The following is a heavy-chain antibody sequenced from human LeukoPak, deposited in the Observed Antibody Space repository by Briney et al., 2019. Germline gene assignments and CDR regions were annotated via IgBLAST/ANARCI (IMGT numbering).Heavy chain of an antibody. D-gene: IGHD4-17*01. CDR3: ASGFHDYGDYGYFQH. CDR2: IYYSGST. Sequence: SETLSLTCTVSGGSISSYYWSWIRQPPGKGLEWIGYIYYSGSTNYNPSLKSRVTISVDTSKNQFSLKLSSVTAADTAVYYCASGFHDYGDYGYFQHWGQGTLVTVSS. J-gene: IGHJ1*01. V-gene: IGHV4-59*01. CDR1: GGSISSYY.